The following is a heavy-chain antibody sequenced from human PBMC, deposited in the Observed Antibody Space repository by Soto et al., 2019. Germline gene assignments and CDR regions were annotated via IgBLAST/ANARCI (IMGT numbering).Heavy chain of an antibody. Sequence: PGGSLRLSCAASGFTFSSYAMHWVRQAPGKGLEWVAVISYDGSNKYYADSVKGRFTISRDNSKSTLYLQMNSLRAEDTAVYYCARASSIGKDVWGRGTTVTVSS. J-gene: IGHJ6*02. CDR3: ARASSIGKDV. V-gene: IGHV3-30-3*01. CDR1: GFTFSSYA. D-gene: IGHD2-21*01. CDR2: ISYDGSNK.